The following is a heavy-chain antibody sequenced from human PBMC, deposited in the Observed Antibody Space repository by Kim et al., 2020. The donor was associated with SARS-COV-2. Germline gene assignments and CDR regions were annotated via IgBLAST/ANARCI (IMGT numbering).Heavy chain of an antibody. D-gene: IGHD6-19*01. Sequence: SETLSLTCTVSGGSISSSSYYWGWIRQPPGKGLEWIGSIYYSGSTYYNPSLKSRVTISVDTSKNQFSLKLSSVTAADTAVYYCARLLVAGIDYWGQGTLVTVSS. V-gene: IGHV4-39*01. CDR3: ARLLVAGIDY. J-gene: IGHJ4*02. CDR1: GGSISSSSYY. CDR2: IYYSGST.